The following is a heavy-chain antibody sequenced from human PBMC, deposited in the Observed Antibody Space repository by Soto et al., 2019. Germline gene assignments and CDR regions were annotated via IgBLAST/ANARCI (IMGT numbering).Heavy chain of an antibody. J-gene: IGHJ4*02. CDR2: IYWDDDK. CDR3: AHGSMCLWFGEFYFDY. Sequence: QITLKESGPTLVKPTQTLTLTCTFSGFSLSTNGVGVGWIRQPPGKALEWLALIYWDDDKRYSPSLRSRLTITKATTKNQVVLTMTNMDPVDTATYYCAHGSMCLWFGEFYFDYSGQGTLVTVSS. V-gene: IGHV2-5*02. CDR1: GFSLSTNGVG. D-gene: IGHD3-10*01.